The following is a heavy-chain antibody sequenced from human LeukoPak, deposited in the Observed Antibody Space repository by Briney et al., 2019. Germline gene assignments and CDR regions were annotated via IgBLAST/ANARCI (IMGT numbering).Heavy chain of an antibody. CDR2: INHSGST. V-gene: IGHV4-34*01. Sequence: PSETLSLTCAVYGGSFSGYYWSWIRQPLGKGLEWIGEINHSGSTNYNPSLKSRVTISVDTSKNQFSLKLSSVTAADTAVYYCARRLAAAGGNWFDPWGQGTLVTVSS. D-gene: IGHD6-13*01. CDR3: ARRLAAAGGNWFDP. J-gene: IGHJ5*02. CDR1: GGSFSGYY.